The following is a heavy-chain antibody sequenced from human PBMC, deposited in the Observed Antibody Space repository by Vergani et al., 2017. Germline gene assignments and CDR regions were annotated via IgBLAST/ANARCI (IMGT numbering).Heavy chain of an antibody. CDR3: TRLAGTLN. CDR2: IRYDGSNK. J-gene: IGHJ4*02. V-gene: IGHV3-30*02. Sequence: QVQLVESGGGVVQPGGSLRLSCAASGFTFSSYGMHWVRQAPGKGLEWVAFIRYDGSNKYYADSVKGRFTISRDNSKNTLYLQMNSLRAEDTAVYYCTRLAGTLNWGQGTLVTVSS. D-gene: IGHD6-19*01. CDR1: GFTFSSYG.